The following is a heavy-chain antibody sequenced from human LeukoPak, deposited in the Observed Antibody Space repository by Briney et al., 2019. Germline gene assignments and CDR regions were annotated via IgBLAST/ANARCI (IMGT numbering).Heavy chain of an antibody. Sequence: KPGGSLRLSCAASGFTFSSYSMNWVRQAPGKGLEWVANIKQDGSEKYYVDSVKGRFTSSRDNAKNSLYLQMNSLRVEDTAVYYCARAWSYSTGWYNYWGQGTLVTVSS. J-gene: IGHJ4*02. CDR1: GFTFSSYS. CDR3: ARAWSYSTGWYNY. V-gene: IGHV3-7*04. CDR2: IKQDGSEK. D-gene: IGHD6-19*01.